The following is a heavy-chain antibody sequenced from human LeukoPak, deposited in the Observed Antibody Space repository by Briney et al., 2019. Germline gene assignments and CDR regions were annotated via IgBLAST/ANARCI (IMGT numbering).Heavy chain of an antibody. V-gene: IGHV3-66*01. Sequence: GGSLRLSCAASGFTVSDNYMSWVRQAPGKGLEWVSVIYSGSNTYYADSVKGRFTISSDNYKNTLYLQMINLRADDTAVYYCARVYGSGSSNRFDPWGQGTVVTVSA. J-gene: IGHJ5*02. CDR3: ARVYGSGSSNRFDP. CDR1: GFTVSDNY. CDR2: IYSGSNT. D-gene: IGHD3-10*01.